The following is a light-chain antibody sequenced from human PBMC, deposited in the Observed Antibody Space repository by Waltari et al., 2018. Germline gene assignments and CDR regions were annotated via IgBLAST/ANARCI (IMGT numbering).Light chain of an antibody. CDR3: NSRDRSGDVV. CDR2: GEN. J-gene: IGLJ2*01. V-gene: IGLV3-19*01. CDR1: RLRDYY. Sequence: SSELTQDPAVSVALGQTVRITCQGDRLRDYYARWYRQKAGQAPVLVIHGENKRPSGIPDRFSGSSSGNTASLTITGAQAGDEADYYCNSRDRSGDVVFGAGTKLTV.